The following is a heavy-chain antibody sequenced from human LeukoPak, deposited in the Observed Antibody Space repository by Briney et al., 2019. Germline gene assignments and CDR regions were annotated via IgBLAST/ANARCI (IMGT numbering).Heavy chain of an antibody. D-gene: IGHD2-15*01. CDR3: VSGYPPVISPRYFDY. Sequence: ASVKVSCKASGGTFSSYAISWVRRAPGQGLEWMGRIIPIFGTANYAQKFQGRVTITTDESTSTAYMELSSLRSEDTAVYYCVSGYPPVISPRYFDYWGQGTLVTVSS. CDR2: IIPIFGTA. J-gene: IGHJ4*02. V-gene: IGHV1-69*05. CDR1: GGTFSSYA.